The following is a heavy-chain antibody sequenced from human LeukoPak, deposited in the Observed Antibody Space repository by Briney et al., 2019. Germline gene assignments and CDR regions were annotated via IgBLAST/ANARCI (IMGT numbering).Heavy chain of an antibody. CDR3: ARGTGTTWLDY. V-gene: IGHV4-59*08. J-gene: IGHJ4*02. CDR2: TFYSGTT. CDR1: GGSISNYY. Sequence: PSETLSLTCSVSGGSISNYYWSWIRQPPGKTLEWIGYTFYSGTTNNNPSFKSRVTISIDTSKNQFSLRLSSVTAADTAVYYCARGTGTTWLDYWGQGTLVTVSS. D-gene: IGHD1-7*01.